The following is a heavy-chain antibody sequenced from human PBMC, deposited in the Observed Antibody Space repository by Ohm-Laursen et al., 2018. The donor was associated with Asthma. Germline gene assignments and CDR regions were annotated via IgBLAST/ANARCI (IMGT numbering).Heavy chain of an antibody. CDR3: AKGGSSSWYEMDV. CDR1: GFTFSRYA. CDR2: ISDSGGST. V-gene: IGHV3-23*01. D-gene: IGHD6-13*01. Sequence: SLRLSCTASGFTFSRYAISWVRQAPGKGLEWVSTISDSGGSTYYADSVKGRFTISRDNSKNTLYPQMNSLRAEDTAVYYCAKGGSSSWYEMDVWGQGTTVTVSS. J-gene: IGHJ6*02.